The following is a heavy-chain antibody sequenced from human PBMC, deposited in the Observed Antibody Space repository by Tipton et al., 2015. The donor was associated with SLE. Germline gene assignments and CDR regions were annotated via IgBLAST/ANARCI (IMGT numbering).Heavy chain of an antibody. CDR3: SRRDGGGYFDL. V-gene: IGHV4-31*08. J-gene: IGHJ2*01. Sequence: TLSLTCTVSGGSISSGGYYWSCLRPHPGKGLVWIGNIYYSGTTSYNPSLNSRVTISVDTSNNQFSLKLTSVTAADTAVYYCSRRDGGGYFDLWARGSLVPV. CDR2: IYYSGTT. D-gene: IGHD3-16*01. CDR1: GGSISSGGYY.